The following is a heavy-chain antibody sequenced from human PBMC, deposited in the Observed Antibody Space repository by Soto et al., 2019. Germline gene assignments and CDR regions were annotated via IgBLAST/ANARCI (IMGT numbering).Heavy chain of an antibody. Sequence: QLQLQESGPGLVKPSETLSLTCTVSGGSISSSSYYWGWIRQPPGKGLEWIGSIYYSGSTYYNPSLKSRVTISVDTSKNQFSLKLSSVTAADTAVYYCASLYCSSTSCYAFRYYYYYMDVWGKGTTVTVSS. J-gene: IGHJ6*03. CDR2: IYYSGST. CDR1: GGSISSSSYY. V-gene: IGHV4-39*01. D-gene: IGHD2-2*01. CDR3: ASLYCSSTSCYAFRYYYYYMDV.